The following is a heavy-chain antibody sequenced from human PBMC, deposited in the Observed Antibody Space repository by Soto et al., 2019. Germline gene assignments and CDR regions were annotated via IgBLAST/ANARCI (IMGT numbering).Heavy chain of an antibody. CDR2: IYYSGYT. Sequence: SETLSLTCTVSGGSISSDDYYWSWIRQPPGKGLEWIGYIYYSGYTYSSPSLQSRVTISVDTSKNQFSLKLNSVTAADTAVYYCARGAYSDSSSYFDYWGQGTLVTVSS. J-gene: IGHJ4*02. CDR3: ARGAYSDSSSYFDY. V-gene: IGHV4-30-4*01. D-gene: IGHD6-6*01. CDR1: GGSISSDDYY.